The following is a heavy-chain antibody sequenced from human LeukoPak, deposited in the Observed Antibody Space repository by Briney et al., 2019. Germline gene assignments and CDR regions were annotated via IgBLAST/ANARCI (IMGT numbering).Heavy chain of an antibody. V-gene: IGHV3-30*04. D-gene: IGHD3-10*01. J-gene: IGHJ4*02. CDR3: LRDLLNYGSGYYDVGIFDS. CDR2: ISKDGRKS. CDR1: GFSFSTSG. Sequence: PGRSQRLSCEASGFSFSTSGVHWARQAPGKGLEWLALISKDGRKSYDEDYMKGRFTISRDNFKSTLFLQIDSLKPEDTGIYYCLRDLLNYGSGYYDVGIFDSWGQGTLVTVSS.